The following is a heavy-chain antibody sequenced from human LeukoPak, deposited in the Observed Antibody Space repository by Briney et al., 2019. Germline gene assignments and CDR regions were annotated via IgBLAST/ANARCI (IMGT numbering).Heavy chain of an antibody. V-gene: IGHV4-59*12. CDR1: GGSISSYY. CDR3: ARGALYYYDNYMDV. J-gene: IGHJ6*03. Sequence: PSETLSLTCTVSGGSISSYYWSWIRQPPGKGLEWIGYIYYSGSTNYNPSLKSRVTISVDTSKNQFSLKLSSVTAADTAVYYCARGALYYYDNYMDVWGKGTTVTISS. CDR2: IYYSGST. D-gene: IGHD3-22*01.